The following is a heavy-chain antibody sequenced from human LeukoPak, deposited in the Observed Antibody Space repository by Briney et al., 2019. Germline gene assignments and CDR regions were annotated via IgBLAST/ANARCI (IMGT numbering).Heavy chain of an antibody. Sequence: GGSLRLSCAASGFSFSRYGMHWVRQAPGKGLEWVAYTRDDGSKNWYGDVVKGRFSIFRDNSKSTLYLQMNSLRREDAAVYYCANGDCRGGRCSSGAYWGQGTLVTVSS. CDR2: TRDDGSKN. J-gene: IGHJ4*02. V-gene: IGHV3-30*02. D-gene: IGHD2-15*01. CDR1: GFSFSRYG. CDR3: ANGDCRGGRCSSGAY.